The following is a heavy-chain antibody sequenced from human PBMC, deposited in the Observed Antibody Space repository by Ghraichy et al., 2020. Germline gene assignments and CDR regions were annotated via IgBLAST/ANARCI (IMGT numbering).Heavy chain of an antibody. CDR1: GGSISSSSYY. Sequence: ESLNISCTVSGGSISSSSYYWGWIRQSPGKGLEWIGSIHYSGSTHYNPSLKSRVTISVDTSKNQLSLKLSSVTAADRAVYYCARYYGSGSYYIRGDAFDIWGQGTMVTVSS. CDR3: ARYYGSGSYYIRGDAFDI. J-gene: IGHJ3*02. CDR2: IHYSGST. D-gene: IGHD3-10*01. V-gene: IGHV4-39*01.